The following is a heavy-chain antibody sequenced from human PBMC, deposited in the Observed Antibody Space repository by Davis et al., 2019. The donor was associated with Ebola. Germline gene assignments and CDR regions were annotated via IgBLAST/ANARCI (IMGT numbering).Heavy chain of an antibody. D-gene: IGHD2-15*01. J-gene: IGHJ4*02. CDR2: IKSDGSSA. Sequence: PGGSLRLSCVASGFNFSSFGMHWVRQAPGKGLVWVSQIKSDGSSATYADSVKGRFTISRDNAKNTLYLQMNSLRAEDKAVYYCGSPVVAWGQGTLVTVSS. CDR1: GFNFSSFG. CDR3: GSPVVA. V-gene: IGHV3-74*01.